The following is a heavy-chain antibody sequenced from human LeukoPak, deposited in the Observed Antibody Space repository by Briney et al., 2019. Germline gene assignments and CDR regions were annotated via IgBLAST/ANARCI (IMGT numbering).Heavy chain of an antibody. V-gene: IGHV1-69*13. CDR3: ARERGTSTDTGYYMDV. J-gene: IGHJ6*03. CDR1: GGTFSSYA. Sequence: ASVKVSCKASGGTFSSYAISWVRQVPGQGLEWMGGIIPIFGTANYAQKFQGRVTITADESTSTAYMELSSLRSEDTAVYYCARERGTSTDTGYYMDVWGKGTTVTVSS. CDR2: IIPIFGTA. D-gene: IGHD1-14*01.